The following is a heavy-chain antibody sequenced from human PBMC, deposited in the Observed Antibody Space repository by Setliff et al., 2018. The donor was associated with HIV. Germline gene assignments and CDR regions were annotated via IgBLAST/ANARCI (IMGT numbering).Heavy chain of an antibody. J-gene: IGHJ5*02. CDR1: GYSFINYA. Sequence: ASVKVSCKASGYSFINYAMSWVRQAPGQGLEWMGWVNTQTGSPTYAQAFTGRFVFSVDTSITTAFLEISSLKAGDTAVYYCARALYGDYGGDLNWLDPWGQGTLVTAPQ. CDR2: VNTQTGSP. CDR3: ARALYGDYGGDLNWLDP. V-gene: IGHV7-4-1*02. D-gene: IGHD4-17*01.